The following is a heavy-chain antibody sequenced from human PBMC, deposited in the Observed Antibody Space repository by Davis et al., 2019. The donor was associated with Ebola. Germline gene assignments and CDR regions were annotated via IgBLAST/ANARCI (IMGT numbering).Heavy chain of an antibody. CDR3: ARDVRVATYYYGMDV. CDR1: GFTFSSYA. V-gene: IGHV3-30-3*01. Sequence: PGGSLRLSCAASGFTFSSYAMHWVRQAPGKGLEWVAVISYDGSNKYYADSVKGRFTISRDNSKNTLYLQMNSLRAEDTAVYYCARDVRVATYYYGMDVWGKGTTVTVSS. CDR2: ISYDGSNK. J-gene: IGHJ6*04. D-gene: IGHD3-3*01.